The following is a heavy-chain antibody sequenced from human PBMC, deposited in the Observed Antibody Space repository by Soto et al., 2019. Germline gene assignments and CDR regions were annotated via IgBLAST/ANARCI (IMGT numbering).Heavy chain of an antibody. J-gene: IGHJ4*02. CDR3: ARDYSSYGPFDY. Sequence: RGALRLSCPASGLPFSSYSIHWVRQPPGKGLVWVSRINSDGSSTSYADSVKGRFTISRDNAKSSLYLQMNSLRAEDTAVYYCARDYSSYGPFDYWGQGTLVTVSS. CDR1: GLPFSSYS. D-gene: IGHD5-18*01. CDR2: INSDGSST. V-gene: IGHV3-74*01.